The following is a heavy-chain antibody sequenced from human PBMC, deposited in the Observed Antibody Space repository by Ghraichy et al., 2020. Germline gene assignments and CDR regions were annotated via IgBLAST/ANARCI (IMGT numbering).Heavy chain of an antibody. Sequence: SQTLSLTCTVSGGSLSSSRYYWDCIRSPPGKGLEWIGSIHNSGSTYYNPSLKSRVTISEDTSKNQFSLKLSSVTATDTAVYYCARRPTGYFDYWGQGTLVTVSS. V-gene: IGHV4-39*01. CDR1: GGSLSSSRYY. J-gene: IGHJ4*02. CDR2: IHNSGST. CDR3: ARRPTGYFDY.